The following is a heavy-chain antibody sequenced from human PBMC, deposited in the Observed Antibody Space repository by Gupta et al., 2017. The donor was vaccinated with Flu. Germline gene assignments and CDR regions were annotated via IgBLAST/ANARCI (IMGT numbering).Heavy chain of an antibody. J-gene: IGHJ4*02. CDR1: IFTGYY. D-gene: IGHD2-2*01. Sequence: IFTGYYMHWVRQAPGQGREWMGRINPNSGDTNFAQKFQGRVTMTRDTSISTAYMELSRLRSDETAVYYWARGSSTSDFDYWGQGSLVTVSS. V-gene: IGHV1-2*06. CDR2: INPNSGDT. CDR3: ARGSSTSDFDY.